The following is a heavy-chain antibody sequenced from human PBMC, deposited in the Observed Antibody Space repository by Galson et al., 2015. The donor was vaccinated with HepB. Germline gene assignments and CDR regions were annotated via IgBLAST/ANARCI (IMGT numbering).Heavy chain of an antibody. CDR3: ARELLRAAAGMSWFDP. D-gene: IGHD6-13*01. CDR2: IWYDGSNK. CDR1: GFTFSSYG. V-gene: IGHV3-33*01. J-gene: IGHJ5*02. Sequence: SLRLSCAASGFTFSSYGMHWVRQAPGKGLEWVAVIWYDGSNKYYADSVKGRFTISRDNSKNTLYLQMNSLRAEDTAVYYCARELLRAAAGMSWFDPWGQGTLVTVSS.